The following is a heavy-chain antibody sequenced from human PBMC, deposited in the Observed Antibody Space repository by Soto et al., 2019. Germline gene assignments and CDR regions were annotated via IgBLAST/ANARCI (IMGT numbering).Heavy chain of an antibody. CDR2: IIPIFGTA. CDR3: ARVRGLGDGGVLASDIVLVVYANYGMDV. V-gene: IGHV1-69*13. D-gene: IGHD2-8*01. J-gene: IGHJ6*02. CDR1: GGTFSSYA. Sequence: SVKVSCKASGGTFSSYAISWVRQAPGQGLEWMGGIIPIFGTANYAQKFQGRVTITADESTSTAYMELSSLRSEDTAVYYCARVRGLGDGGVLASDIVLVVYANYGMDVWGQGTTVTVSS.